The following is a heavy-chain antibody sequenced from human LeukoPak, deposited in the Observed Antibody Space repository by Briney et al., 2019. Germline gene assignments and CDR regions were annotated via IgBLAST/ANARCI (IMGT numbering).Heavy chain of an antibody. J-gene: IGHJ3*02. CDR1: GYTCTSYD. V-gene: IGHV1-8*01. Sequence: ASVKVSCKASGYTCTSYDINWVRQATGQGLEWMGWMNPNSGNTGYAQKFQGRVIMTRNTSISTAYMELSSLRSEDTAMYYCARSKTRPSVQDFDTWGQGTTVTVSS. CDR3: ARSKTRPSVQDFDT. CDR2: MNPNSGNT. D-gene: IGHD6-6*01.